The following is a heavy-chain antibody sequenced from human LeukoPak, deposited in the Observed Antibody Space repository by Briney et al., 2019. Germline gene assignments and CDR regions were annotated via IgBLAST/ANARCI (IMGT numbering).Heavy chain of an antibody. CDR3: ASRPNADIGPLDF. V-gene: IGHV3-23*01. CDR1: GCTFSNYA. Sequence: QSGGSLRLSCAASGCTFSNYAMSWVRQAPGKGLEWVSSISGSGSRTYYTDSVKGRFTISRDNSKNTLYLQMNSLRADETAVYYCASRPNADIGPLDFWGQGTLVTVSS. D-gene: IGHD3-16*01. J-gene: IGHJ4*02. CDR2: ISGSGSRT.